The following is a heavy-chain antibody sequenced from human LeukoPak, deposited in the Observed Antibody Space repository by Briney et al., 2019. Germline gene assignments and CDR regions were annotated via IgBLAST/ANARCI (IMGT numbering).Heavy chain of an antibody. Sequence: PGGSLRLSCAASGFTFSSYSTNWVRQTPGKGLEWVSSISSSSTYIYYADSVKGGFTISRDNAKNSLYLQMNSLRAEDTAVYYCAREPTAMILWGQGTLVTVSS. V-gene: IGHV3-21*01. CDR3: AREPTAMIL. J-gene: IGHJ4*02. CDR2: ISSSSTYI. D-gene: IGHD5-18*01. CDR1: GFTFSSYS.